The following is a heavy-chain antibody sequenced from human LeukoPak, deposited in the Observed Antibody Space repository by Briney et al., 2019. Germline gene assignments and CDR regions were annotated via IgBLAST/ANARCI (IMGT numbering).Heavy chain of an antibody. V-gene: IGHV3-33*01. D-gene: IGHD6-13*01. Sequence: PGGSLRLSCAASGFTFRNYGMPWVRQAPGKGLEWVAVIWYDGSNKYYTDSVKGRFTISRDNSKNTLYLQMNSLRADDTAVYYCATARVVGSSWYLDYRGQGTLVTVSS. CDR1: GFTFRNYG. CDR3: ATARVVGSSWYLDY. J-gene: IGHJ4*02. CDR2: IWYDGSNK.